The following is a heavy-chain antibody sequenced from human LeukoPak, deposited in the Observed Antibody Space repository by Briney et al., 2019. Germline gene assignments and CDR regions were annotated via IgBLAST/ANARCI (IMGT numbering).Heavy chain of an antibody. CDR2: VSHTGGNT. CDR1: GFSFSGYA. J-gene: IGHJ4*02. V-gene: IGHV3-23*01. Sequence: GGSLRLSCAASGFSFSGYAMNWVRQAPGEGLQWVSSVSHTGGNTYYADSVKGRFTISRDNSKNTLYLHMNSLRAEDTAIYYCAKDATAEDGTYYFDQWGQGTLVTVSS. CDR3: AKDATAEDGTYYFDQ. D-gene: IGHD6-13*01.